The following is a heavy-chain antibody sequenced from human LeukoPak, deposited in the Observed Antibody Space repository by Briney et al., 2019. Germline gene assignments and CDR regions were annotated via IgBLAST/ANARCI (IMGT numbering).Heavy chain of an antibody. J-gene: IGHJ4*02. V-gene: IGHV1-18*01. CDR3: ARAPIPFYYDSSAYYSDY. CDR2: ITTYNDNT. D-gene: IGHD6-25*01. Sequence: ASVKVSCKAFGYTFTSYGISWVRQAPGQGLEWMGGITTYNDNTNYAQKFQGRVTFTGDTSIRTAYMEVSSLTSEDTAIYYCARAPIPFYYDSSAYYSDYWGQGTLVTVSS. CDR1: GYTFTSYG.